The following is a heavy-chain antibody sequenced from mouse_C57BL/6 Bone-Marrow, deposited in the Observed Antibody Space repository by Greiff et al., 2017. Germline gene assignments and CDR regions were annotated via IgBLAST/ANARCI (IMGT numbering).Heavy chain of an antibody. D-gene: IGHD1-1*01. CDR3: TSIITTVVATGNYYAMDY. CDR2: IDPENGDT. CDR1: GFNIKDDY. V-gene: IGHV14-4*01. J-gene: IGHJ4*01. Sequence: VQLKESGAELVRPGASVKLSCTASGFNIKDDYMHWVKQRPEQGLEWIGWIDPENGDTEYASKFQGKATITADTSSNTAYLQLSSLTSEDTAVYYCTSIITTVVATGNYYAMDYWGQGTSGTVSS.